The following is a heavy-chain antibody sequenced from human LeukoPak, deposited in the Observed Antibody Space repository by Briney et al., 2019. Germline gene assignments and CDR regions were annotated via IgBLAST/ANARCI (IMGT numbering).Heavy chain of an antibody. CDR3: AKGEYSSSWYTLGY. CDR1: GFTFSSYG. V-gene: IGHV3-30*02. CDR2: IRYDGSNK. Sequence: PGGSLRLSCAASGFTFSSYGMHWVRQAPGKGLEWVAFIRYDGSNKYYADSVKGRFTISRDNSKNTLYLQMNSLRAEDTAVYYCAKGEYSSSWYTLGYWGQGTLVTVSS. J-gene: IGHJ4*02. D-gene: IGHD6-13*01.